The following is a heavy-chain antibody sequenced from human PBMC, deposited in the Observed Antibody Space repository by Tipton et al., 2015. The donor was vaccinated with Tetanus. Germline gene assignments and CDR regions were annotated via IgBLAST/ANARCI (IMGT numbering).Heavy chain of an antibody. CDR1: GFTFRSYG. V-gene: IGHV3-33*01. D-gene: IGHD2-15*01. CDR3: ARELDCSGGGCYSYGLDV. Sequence: SGFTFRSYGMHWVRQAPGKGLEWVAVLWLDGGDEYYADSVKGRFTISRDNSKNTVYLQMNSLRAEDTAVYYCARELDCSGGGCYSYGLDVWGQGTTVTVSS. J-gene: IGHJ6*02. CDR2: LWLDGGDE.